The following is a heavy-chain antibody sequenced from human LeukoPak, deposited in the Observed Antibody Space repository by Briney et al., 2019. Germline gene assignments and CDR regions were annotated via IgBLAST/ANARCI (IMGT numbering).Heavy chain of an antibody. D-gene: IGHD2-21*02. CDR2: IYSCGST. Sequence: GGPLRLPCSASGFTVSGNYMSWVRQPPGKGLEWVSVIYSCGSTYYADSLKGRFTISRDNSKTTLSLQMNSLRAEDTAVYYCAPLISAYCGGDCEYFDLWGRGTLVTVSS. V-gene: IGHV3-53*01. CDR3: APLISAYCGGDCEYFDL. J-gene: IGHJ2*01. CDR1: GFTVSGNY.